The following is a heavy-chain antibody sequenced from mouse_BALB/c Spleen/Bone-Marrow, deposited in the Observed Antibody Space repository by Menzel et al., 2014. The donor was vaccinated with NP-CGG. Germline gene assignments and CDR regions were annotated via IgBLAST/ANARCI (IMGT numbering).Heavy chain of an antibody. Sequence: VQLQQSGVELVKPGASVKLSCTASGFNIKDTYMHWVKQRPEQGLEWIGRIDPANGNTKYDPKFQGKATIAADTSSNTAYLQLSSLTSEDTAVYYCARRDDGYYTYWGQGTLVTVSA. CDR3: ARRDDGYYTY. J-gene: IGHJ3*01. V-gene: IGHV14-3*02. CDR1: GFNIKDTY. D-gene: IGHD2-3*01. CDR2: IDPANGNT.